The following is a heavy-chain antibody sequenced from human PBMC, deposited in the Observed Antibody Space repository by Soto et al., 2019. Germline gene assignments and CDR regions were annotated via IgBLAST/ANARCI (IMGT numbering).Heavy chain of an antibody. Sequence: GGSLRLSCTASGFTVSSNYMSWVRQAPGKGLEWVSVIYSGGSTYYADSVKGRFTISRDNSKNTLYLQMNSLRAEDTAVYYCARESIAAALAIDYWGQGTLVTVSS. J-gene: IGHJ4*02. CDR1: GFTVSSNY. D-gene: IGHD6-13*01. V-gene: IGHV3-66*01. CDR2: IYSGGST. CDR3: ARESIAAALAIDY.